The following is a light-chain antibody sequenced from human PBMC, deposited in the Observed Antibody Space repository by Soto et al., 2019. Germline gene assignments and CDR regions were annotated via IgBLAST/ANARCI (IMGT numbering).Light chain of an antibody. CDR2: EVT. CDR1: SSDIGAYNY. Sequence: QSALTQPASVSGSPGQSITISCTGTSSDIGAYNYVSWYQQHPGNAPKLMIYEVTNRPSGISNRFSGSRSGNTASLSISGLQAEDEADYYCSSYSSAIAFVFGTGTKVTVL. J-gene: IGLJ1*01. CDR3: SSYSSAIAFV. V-gene: IGLV2-14*01.